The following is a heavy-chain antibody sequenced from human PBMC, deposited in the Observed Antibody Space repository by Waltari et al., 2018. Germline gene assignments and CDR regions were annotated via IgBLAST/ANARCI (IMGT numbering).Heavy chain of an antibody. Sequence: QLQLQESGPGLWKPSETLSLTCIVSGGSITSNRHYWAWIRQPPGQGLEWIGTISYNGATYSSPSLKGRVTVSRDASKNHLSLKLGSVTAADTAVYYCATYIGASIGTAAFDVWGQGTMVTVSS. V-gene: IGHV4-39*02. CDR3: ATYIGASIGTAAFDV. D-gene: IGHD5-12*01. CDR2: ISYNGAT. CDR1: GGSITSNRHY. J-gene: IGHJ3*01.